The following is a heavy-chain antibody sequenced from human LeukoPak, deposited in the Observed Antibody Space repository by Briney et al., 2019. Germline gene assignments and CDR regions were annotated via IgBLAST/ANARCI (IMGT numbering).Heavy chain of an antibody. J-gene: IGHJ4*02. CDR3: ARDDDDYVWGSYRY. CDR2: IYYSGST. CDR1: GGPISSYY. Sequence: SETLSLTCTVSGGPISSYYWSWIRQPPGKGLEWIGYIYYSGSTNYNPSLKSRVTISVDTSKNQFSLKLSSVTAADTAVYYCARDDDDYVWGSYRYWGQGTLVTVSS. D-gene: IGHD3-16*02. V-gene: IGHV4-59*01.